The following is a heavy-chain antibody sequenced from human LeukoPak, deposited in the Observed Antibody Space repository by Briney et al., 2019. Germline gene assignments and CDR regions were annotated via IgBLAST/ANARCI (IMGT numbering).Heavy chain of an antibody. D-gene: IGHD5-18*01. CDR3: AYSGYSYGRYFDY. Sequence: SETLSLTCAVYGGSFSGYYWSWIRQPPGKGLEWIGEINHSGSTNYNPSLKSRVTISVDTSKNQFSLKLSSVTAADTAVYYCAYSGYSYGRYFDYWGQGTLVTVSS. V-gene: IGHV4-34*01. CDR1: GGSFSGYY. CDR2: INHSGST. J-gene: IGHJ4*02.